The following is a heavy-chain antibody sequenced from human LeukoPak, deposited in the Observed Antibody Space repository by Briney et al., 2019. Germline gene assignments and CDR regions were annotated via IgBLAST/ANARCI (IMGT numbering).Heavy chain of an antibody. D-gene: IGHD3-3*01. CDR1: GGFISSYY. V-gene: IGHV4-59*08. J-gene: IGHJ6*02. Sequence: KPSETLSLTCTVSGGFISSYYWSWIRQPPGKGLEWIGYIYYSGSTNYNPSLKSRVTMSVDTSKNQFSLKLSSVTAADTAVYYCARQMWDDFWSGHTGGMDVGGQGTTVTVS. CDR3: ARQMWDDFWSGHTGGMDV. CDR2: IYYSGST.